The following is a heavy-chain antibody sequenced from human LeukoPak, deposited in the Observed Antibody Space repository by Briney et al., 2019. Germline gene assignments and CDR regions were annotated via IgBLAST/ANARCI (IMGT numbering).Heavy chain of an antibody. CDR1: GYTFTSYV. D-gene: IGHD2-2*01. J-gene: IGHJ5*02. CDR2: ISTYNGNT. Sequence: ASMKVCCKASGYTFTSYVISWVRQAPGQGLEWMGWISTYNGNTNFAQKLQGRVTMTTDTSTSTAYMELRGLRSDDSAVYYCATTAKGYCTSTSCLSWFGPWGQGTLVTASS. V-gene: IGHV1-18*01. CDR3: ATTAKGYCTSTSCLSWFGP.